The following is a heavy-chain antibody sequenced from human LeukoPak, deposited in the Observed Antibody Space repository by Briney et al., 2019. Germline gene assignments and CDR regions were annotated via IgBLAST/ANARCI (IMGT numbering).Heavy chain of an antibody. J-gene: IGHJ5*02. CDR1: GYTFTSYG. Sequence: ASVKVSCKASGYTFTSYGISWVRQAPGQGLEWMGWISAYNGNTNYAQKLQGRVTMTTDTSTSTAYMEPRSLRSDDTAVYYCAREGSNTAHYNWFDPWGQGTLVTVSS. V-gene: IGHV1-18*01. D-gene: IGHD5-18*01. CDR2: ISAYNGNT. CDR3: AREGSNTAHYNWFDP.